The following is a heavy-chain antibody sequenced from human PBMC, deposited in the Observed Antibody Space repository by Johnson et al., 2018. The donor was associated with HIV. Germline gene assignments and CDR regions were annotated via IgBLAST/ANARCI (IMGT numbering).Heavy chain of an antibody. CDR3: ARGGRAHYGGNFGAFDI. J-gene: IGHJ3*02. D-gene: IGHD4-23*01. Sequence: EVQLVESGGGEVRPGGSLRLACVASGFIFDDYGLTWVRQAPWKGLEWVSGISWNGGDTGYADSVRGRFTISRDNAKNSLYLQTNRLRVEDTAVYYCARGGRAHYGGNFGAFDIWGQGTMVTVSS. CDR1: GFIFDDYG. V-gene: IGHV3-20*04. CDR2: ISWNGGDT.